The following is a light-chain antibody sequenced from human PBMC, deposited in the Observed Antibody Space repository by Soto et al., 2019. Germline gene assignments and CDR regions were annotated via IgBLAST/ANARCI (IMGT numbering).Light chain of an antibody. V-gene: IGLV1-40*01. Sequence: QSVLTQPPSVSGAPGQRVTISCTGTTSNIGAGYDVHWYQQLPGTAPKLPIYGNSNRPSGVPDRFSGSKSGTSASLAITGLQAEDEADYYCQSYDISLSAPVVFGGGIKLTVL. CDR1: TSNIGAGYD. J-gene: IGLJ2*01. CDR2: GNS. CDR3: QSYDISLSAPVV.